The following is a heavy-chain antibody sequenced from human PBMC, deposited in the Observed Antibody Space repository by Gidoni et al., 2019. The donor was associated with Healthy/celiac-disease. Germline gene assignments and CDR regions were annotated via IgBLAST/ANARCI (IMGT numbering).Heavy chain of an antibody. CDR2: IYYSGST. V-gene: IGHV4-31*03. D-gene: IGHD4-17*01. CDR1: GGSISSGGDY. Sequence: QVQLQESGPGLVKPSQTLSLTCTVSGGSISSGGDYWSWIRQHPGRGLEWIGYIYYSGSTYYIPSLKSRVTISVDTSKNQFSLKLSAVTAADTAVYYCARADVDYGDPTPWSQGTLVTVSS. J-gene: IGHJ5*02. CDR3: ARADVDYGDPTP.